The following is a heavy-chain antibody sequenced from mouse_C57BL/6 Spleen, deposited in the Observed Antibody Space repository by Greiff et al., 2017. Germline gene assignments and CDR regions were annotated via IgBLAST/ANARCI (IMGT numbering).Heavy chain of an antibody. CDR1: GYTFTSYW. CDR2: IDPNSGGT. V-gene: IGHV1-72*01. D-gene: IGHD2-4*01. Sequence: QVHVKQPGAELVKPGASVKLSCKASGYTFTSYWMHWVKQRPGRGLEWIGRIDPNSGGTKYNEKFKSKATLTVDKPSSTAYMQLSSLTSEDSAVYYCARNYYDYPLYAMDYWGQGTSVTVSS. J-gene: IGHJ4*01. CDR3: ARNYYDYPLYAMDY.